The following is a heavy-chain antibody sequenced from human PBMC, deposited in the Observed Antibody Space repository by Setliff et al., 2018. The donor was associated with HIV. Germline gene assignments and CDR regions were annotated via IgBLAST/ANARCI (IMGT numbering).Heavy chain of an antibody. Sequence: GGSLRLSCAASGFTVSSNYMSRVRQAPGKGLEWVSVIYSGGSTYYADSVKGRFTISRDNSKNTLYLQMNSLRAEDTAVYYCARDTAMVPYYYYGMDVWGQGTTVTVSS. CDR1: GFTVSSNY. CDR3: ARDTAMVPYYYYGMDV. V-gene: IGHV3-66*01. J-gene: IGHJ6*02. CDR2: IYSGGST. D-gene: IGHD5-18*01.